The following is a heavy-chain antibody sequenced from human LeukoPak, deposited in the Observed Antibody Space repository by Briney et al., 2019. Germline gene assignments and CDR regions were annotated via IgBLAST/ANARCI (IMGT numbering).Heavy chain of an antibody. Sequence: GESLKISCKVSGYSFTSYCIGWVRQMPGKGLEWMGIIYSGDSGPTYSPSFRGQVTISVDKSINTAYLQWSSLQASDTAMYYCGMSGDRVPLQDDVFDVWGQGTMVTVST. D-gene: IGHD1-26*01. CDR2: IYSGDSGP. CDR1: GYSFTSYC. J-gene: IGHJ3*01. CDR3: GMSGDRVPLQDDVFDV. V-gene: IGHV5-51*01.